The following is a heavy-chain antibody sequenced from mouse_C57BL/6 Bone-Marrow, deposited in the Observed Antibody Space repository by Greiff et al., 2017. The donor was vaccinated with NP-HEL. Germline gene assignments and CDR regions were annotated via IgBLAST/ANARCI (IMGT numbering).Heavy chain of an antibody. Sequence: DVKLLESGGDLVKPGGSLKLSCAASGFTFSSYGLSWVRQTPDKRLEWVATISSGGSYTYYPDSVKGRFTISRDNAKNTLYLQMSSLKSEDTAMYYCASPYDYDVAWFAYWGQGTLVTVSA. D-gene: IGHD2-4*01. CDR3: ASPYDYDVAWFAY. J-gene: IGHJ3*01. V-gene: IGHV5-6*02. CDR1: GFTFSSYG. CDR2: ISSGGSYT.